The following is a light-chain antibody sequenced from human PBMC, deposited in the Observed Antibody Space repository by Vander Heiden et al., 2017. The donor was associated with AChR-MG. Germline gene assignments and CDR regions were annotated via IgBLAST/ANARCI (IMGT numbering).Light chain of an antibody. CDR3: QQSNTWHT. V-gene: IGKV3-15*01. Sequence: ETVMTQSPATLSVSPGGRASLSCRASQSVTNNLAWYQQKPGQAPRLLIYGASTRATGIPARFSGSGSGTEFTLTISSLQSEDFAVYYWQQSNTWHTFGPGTKVDI. CDR1: QSVTNN. CDR2: GAS. J-gene: IGKJ3*01.